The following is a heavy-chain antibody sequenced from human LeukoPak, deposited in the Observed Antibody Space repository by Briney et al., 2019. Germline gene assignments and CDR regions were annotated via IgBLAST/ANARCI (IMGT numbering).Heavy chain of an antibody. Sequence: XXXRQAPGQGXXXXGWISAYNGNTNYAQXXQGRVTMTTDTSXSTXYMELRSLRSDDTAVYYCAXXXXXXXXXXGXXXXDIXGQXTXVTVSS. J-gene: IGHJ3*02. CDR3: AXXXXXXXXXXGXXXXDI. CDR2: ISAYNGNT. V-gene: IGHV1-18*01.